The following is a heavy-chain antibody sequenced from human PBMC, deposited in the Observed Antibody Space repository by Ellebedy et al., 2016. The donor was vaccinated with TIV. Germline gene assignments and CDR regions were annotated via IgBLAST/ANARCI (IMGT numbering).Heavy chain of an antibody. D-gene: IGHD3-3*01. CDR1: GFTFSSYA. CDR3: AKGAPYDFWSGDAFDI. Sequence: GESLKISXAASGFTFSSYAMSWVRQAPGKGLEWVSAISGSGGSTYYADSVKGRFTISRDNSKNTLYLQMNSLRAEDTAVYYCAKGAPYDFWSGDAFDIWGQGTMVTVSS. CDR2: ISGSGGST. V-gene: IGHV3-23*01. J-gene: IGHJ3*02.